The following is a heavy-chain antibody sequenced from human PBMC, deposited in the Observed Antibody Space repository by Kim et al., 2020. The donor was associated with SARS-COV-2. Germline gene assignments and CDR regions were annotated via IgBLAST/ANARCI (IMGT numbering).Heavy chain of an antibody. CDR3: ARRGRVQLERMGDY. J-gene: IGHJ4*02. V-gene: IGHV4-39*01. CDR2: IYYSGST. Sequence: SETLSLTCTVSGGSISSSSYYWGWIRQPPGKGLEWIGSIYYSGSTYYNPSLKSRVTISVDTSKNQFSLKLSSVTAADTAVYYCARRGRVQLERMGDYWGQGTLVTVSS. CDR1: GGSISSSSYY. D-gene: IGHD1-1*01.